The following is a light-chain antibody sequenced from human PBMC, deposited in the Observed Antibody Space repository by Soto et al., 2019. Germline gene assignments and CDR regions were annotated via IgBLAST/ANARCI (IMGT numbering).Light chain of an antibody. Sequence: QSVLTQPASVSGSPGQSITISCTGTSNDVGSYNLVSWYQQHPGKAPKLMIYEGSKRPSGVSNRFSGSKSGNTASLTISGLQAEDEADYYCCSYAGSLHVVFGGGTKLTVL. CDR2: EGS. V-gene: IGLV2-23*01. CDR1: SNDVGSYNL. J-gene: IGLJ2*01. CDR3: CSYAGSLHVV.